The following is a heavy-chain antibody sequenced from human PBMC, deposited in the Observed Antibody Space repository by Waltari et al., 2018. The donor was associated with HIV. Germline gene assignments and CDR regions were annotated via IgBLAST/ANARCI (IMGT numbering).Heavy chain of an antibody. CDR1: GYTFTGYY. Sequence: QVQLVQSGAEVKKPGASVKVSCKASGYTFTGYYMHWVRQAPGQGLEWMGWINPNSGGTNIAQNFQGRVTMTRDTSSSTAYMELNSLRSDDTAVYYCARDPRGSWGAFDIWGQGTMVTVSS. V-gene: IGHV1-2*02. D-gene: IGHD1-26*01. CDR2: INPNSGGT. J-gene: IGHJ3*02. CDR3: ARDPRGSWGAFDI.